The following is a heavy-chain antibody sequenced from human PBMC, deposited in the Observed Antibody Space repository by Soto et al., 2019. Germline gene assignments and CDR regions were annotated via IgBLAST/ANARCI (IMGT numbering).Heavy chain of an antibody. CDR2: ISAYNGNT. Sequence: QVQLLQSGAEVKKPGASVKVSCKASGYTFTNYGITWVRQAPGQGLAWMGWISAYNGNTHYTQRLQGRVTMTTDTSTSTAYVELRGLRSDDTAVYYCAGVRQLVGYSYYYMDVWGKGTTVTVSS. CDR1: GYTFTNYG. CDR3: AGVRQLVGYSYYYMDV. D-gene: IGHD6-6*01. J-gene: IGHJ6*03. V-gene: IGHV1-18*01.